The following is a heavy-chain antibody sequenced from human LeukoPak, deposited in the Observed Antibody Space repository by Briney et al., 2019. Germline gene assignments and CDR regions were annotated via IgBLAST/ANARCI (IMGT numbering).Heavy chain of an antibody. J-gene: IGHJ4*02. CDR1: GFTFSSYA. CDR2: ISYDGSNK. V-gene: IGHV3-30*04. Sequence: GRSLRLSCAASGFTFSSYAMHWVRQAPGKGLEWVAVISYDGSNKYYADSVKGRFTISRDNSKNTLYLQMNSLRAEDTAVYYCAKRGDSGVNSVRIDYWGQGTLVTVSS. CDR3: AKRGDSGVNSVRIDY. D-gene: IGHD4-23*01.